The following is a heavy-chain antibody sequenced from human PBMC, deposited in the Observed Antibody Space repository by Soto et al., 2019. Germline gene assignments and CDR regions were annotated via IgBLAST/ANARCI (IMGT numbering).Heavy chain of an antibody. D-gene: IGHD3-16*01. CDR1: GFTFSSYW. J-gene: IGHJ4*02. CDR3: ARVPTGRYGVWNY. V-gene: IGHV3-74*01. Sequence: EVQLVESGGGLVQPGGSLRLSCAASGFTFSSYWMHWVRQAPGKGLVWVSRIKPDGTTTTYADSVKGRFTISRDNAKNTLYLQMNSLRGDDTAVYYCARVPTGRYGVWNYWGQGTLVTVSS. CDR2: IKPDGTTT.